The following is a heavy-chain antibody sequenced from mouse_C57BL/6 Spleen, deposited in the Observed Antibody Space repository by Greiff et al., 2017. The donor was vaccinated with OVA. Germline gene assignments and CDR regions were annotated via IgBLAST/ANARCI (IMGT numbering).Heavy chain of an antibody. D-gene: IGHD1-1*01. Sequence: EVMLVESGGGLVQPGGSLSLSCAASGFTFTDYYMSWVRQPPGKALEWLGFIRNKANGYTTEYSASVKGRFTISRDNSQSILYLQMNALRAEDSATYYCARYHYGSSYYFDYWGQGTTLTVSS. CDR1: GFTFTDYY. CDR2: IRNKANGYTT. CDR3: ARYHYGSSYYFDY. J-gene: IGHJ2*01. V-gene: IGHV7-3*01.